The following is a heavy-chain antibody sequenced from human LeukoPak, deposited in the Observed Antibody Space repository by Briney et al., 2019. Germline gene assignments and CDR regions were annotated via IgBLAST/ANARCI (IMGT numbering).Heavy chain of an antibody. J-gene: IGHJ1*01. CDR3: ARDPDSSSSLGYFQH. D-gene: IGHD6-6*01. CDR1: GYIFTSYY. CDR2: VNPSGAIT. Sequence: ASVKVSCKASGYIFTSYYMHWVRQAPGQGLEWMGIVNPSGAITTYAQQFPGRVTMTRDLSTSTVYMALSSLRSEDTAVYYCARDPDSSSSLGYFQHWGQGTLVTVSS. V-gene: IGHV1-46*01.